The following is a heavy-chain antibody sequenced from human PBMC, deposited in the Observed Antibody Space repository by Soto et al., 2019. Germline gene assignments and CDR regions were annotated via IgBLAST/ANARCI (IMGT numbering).Heavy chain of an antibody. J-gene: IGHJ4*02. V-gene: IGHV3-23*01. CDR3: AKDADRYDYVWGTYRYIDH. CDR2: VSTSGGRP. D-gene: IGHD3-16*02. Sequence: EVQLLESGGGLVQPGGSLRLSCTASGITFSNDAMSWVRQAPRKGLEWVSSVSTSGGRPYYADSVKGPFTISRDNSKNTLYLQMSSLRVEDTAVYYCAKDADRYDYVWGTYRYIDHWGQGTLVTVSS. CDR1: GITFSNDA.